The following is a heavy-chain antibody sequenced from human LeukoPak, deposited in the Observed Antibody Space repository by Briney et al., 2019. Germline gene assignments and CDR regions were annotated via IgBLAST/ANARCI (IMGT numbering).Heavy chain of an antibody. V-gene: IGHV3-53*04. CDR1: GFTVSSNY. D-gene: IGHD3-22*01. J-gene: IGHJ4*02. Sequence: GGSLRLSCAASGFTVSSNYMSWVRQAPGKGLEWVSVIYSGGSTYYADSVKGRFTISRHNSKNTLYLQMNSLRAEDTAVYYCARSRPYYYDSSGYYDSGQGTLVTVSS. CDR3: ARSRPYYYDSSGYYD. CDR2: IYSGGST.